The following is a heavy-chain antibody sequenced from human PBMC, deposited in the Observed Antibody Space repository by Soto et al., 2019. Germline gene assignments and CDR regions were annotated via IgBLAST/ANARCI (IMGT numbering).Heavy chain of an antibody. CDR1: GGSISSSSYY. CDR3: ASQAGFYYYYGMDV. D-gene: IGHD6-19*01. V-gene: IGHV4-39*01. CDR2: IYYSGST. Sequence: PSETLSLTSTVSGGSISSSSYYWGWIRQPPGKGLEWIGSIYYSGSTYYNPSLKSRVTISVDTSKNQFSLKLSSVTAADTAVYYCASQAGFYYYYGMDVWGQGTTVTVSS. J-gene: IGHJ6*02.